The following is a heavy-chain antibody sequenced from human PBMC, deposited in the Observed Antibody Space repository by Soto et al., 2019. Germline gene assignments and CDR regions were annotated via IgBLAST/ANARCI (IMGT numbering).Heavy chain of an antibody. CDR2: IFDSGST. J-gene: IGHJ4*02. CDR1: GDSISRSTYY. V-gene: IGHV4-39*01. D-gene: IGHD1-1*01. CDR3: ARHRGGTTRIYYFDY. Sequence: QLHLQESGPGLVKPSETLSLSCTVSGDSISRSTYYWAWVRQPPGKGLEWIGSIFDSGSTYYSPSLKSRVTISVDTSRNQFSLNLSPVTAADTAMYYCARHRGGTTRIYYFDYWGQGTLVTVSS.